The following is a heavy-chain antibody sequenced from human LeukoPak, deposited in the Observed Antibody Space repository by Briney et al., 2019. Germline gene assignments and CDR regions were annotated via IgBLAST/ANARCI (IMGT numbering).Heavy chain of an antibody. CDR1: GFSFSDYA. CDR2: ICSNSAYI. Sequence: GGSLRLPCAASGFSFSDYAMDWVRQAPGKGLEWVSAICSNSAYIFYADSVEGRFTISRDNAKSSVSLQMNSLRDDDTAVYYCARIFRYQLIDYYALDVWGQGTTVTVSS. V-gene: IGHV3-21*01. D-gene: IGHD2-2*01. J-gene: IGHJ6*02. CDR3: ARIFRYQLIDYYALDV.